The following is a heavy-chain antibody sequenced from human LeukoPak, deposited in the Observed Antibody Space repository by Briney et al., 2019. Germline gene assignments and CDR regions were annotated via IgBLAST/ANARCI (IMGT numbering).Heavy chain of an antibody. Sequence: GGSLRLSCAASGFTFSSYAMSWVRQAPGKGLEWVSGISGSGGSTYYADSVKGRFTISRDNSKNTLYLQMNSLRAEDTAVYYCAKGLGSSGHYYSPFDSWGQGTLVTVSS. J-gene: IGHJ4*02. CDR2: ISGSGGST. CDR3: AKGLGSSGHYYSPFDS. D-gene: IGHD3-22*01. V-gene: IGHV3-23*01. CDR1: GFTFSSYA.